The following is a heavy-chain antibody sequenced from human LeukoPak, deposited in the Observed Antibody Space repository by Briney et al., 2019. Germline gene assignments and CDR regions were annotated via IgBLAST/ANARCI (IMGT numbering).Heavy chain of an antibody. CDR2: ISSSGSNI. V-gene: IGHV3-11*01. CDR3: ARRRDYFDY. J-gene: IGHJ4*02. CDR1: GFTFSNYA. Sequence: RGSLRLSCAASGFTFSNYAMSWVRQAPGKGLEWISYISSSGSNIYYADSVKGRFTMSRDNAKGSLYLQMNSLRAEDTAIYYCARRRDYFDYWGQGTLVTVSS.